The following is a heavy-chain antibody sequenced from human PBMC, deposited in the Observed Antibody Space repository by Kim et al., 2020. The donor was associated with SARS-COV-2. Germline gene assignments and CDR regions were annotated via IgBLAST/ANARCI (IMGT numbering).Heavy chain of an antibody. J-gene: IGHJ4*02. V-gene: IGHV5-51*01. CDR1: GYSFTSYW. CDR3: ARHGYSSGWYSDY. D-gene: IGHD6-19*01. Sequence: GESLKISCKGSGYSFTSYWIGWVRQMPGKGLEWMGIIYPGGSDTRYSPSFQGQVTISADKSISTAYLQWSSLKASDTAMYYCARHGYSSGWYSDYWGQGTLVTVSS. CDR2: IYPGGSDT.